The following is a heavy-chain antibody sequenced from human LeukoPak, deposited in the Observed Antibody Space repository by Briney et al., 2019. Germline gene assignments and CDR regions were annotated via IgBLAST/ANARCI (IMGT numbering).Heavy chain of an antibody. CDR3: AKSREEIRGLDAFDV. V-gene: IGHV4-31*03. D-gene: IGHD5-24*01. CDR2: IYYSGST. Sequence: SETLSLTCSVSGGSISSDDYCWNWIRQHPGKGLEWIGYIYYSGSTYYNPSLKSRVALSVDTSKNQFSLKLSSLTAADTAVYYCAKSREEIRGLDAFDVWGQGTMVTVSS. J-gene: IGHJ3*01. CDR1: GGSISSDDYC.